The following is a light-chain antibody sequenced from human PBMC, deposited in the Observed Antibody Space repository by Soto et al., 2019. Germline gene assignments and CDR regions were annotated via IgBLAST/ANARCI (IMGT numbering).Light chain of an antibody. V-gene: IGKV3-20*01. CDR1: QSVSSTY. Sequence: EIVLTQSPGTLSLSPGERATLSCRASQSVSSTYLAWYQHKPGRAPRLLIYGASSRANGIPDRFSGSGSGTDFTLTISRLETEDFAVYYCQQYSNSLFTFGPGTKVDMK. J-gene: IGKJ3*01. CDR2: GAS. CDR3: QQYSNSLFT.